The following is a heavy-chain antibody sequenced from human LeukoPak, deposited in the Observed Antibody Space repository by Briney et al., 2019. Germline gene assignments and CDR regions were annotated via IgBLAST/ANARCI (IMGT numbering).Heavy chain of an antibody. CDR3: ARDRVKPTNWFDP. D-gene: IGHD6-6*01. J-gene: IGHJ5*02. CDR1: GGSISSSSYY. Sequence: PSETLSLTCTVSGGSISSSSYYWGWIRQPPGKGLEWIGSIHYSGSTYYNPSLKSRVTISVDTSKNQFSLKLSSVTAADTAVYYCARDRVKPTNWFDPWGQGTLVTVSS. V-gene: IGHV4-39*07. CDR2: IHYSGST.